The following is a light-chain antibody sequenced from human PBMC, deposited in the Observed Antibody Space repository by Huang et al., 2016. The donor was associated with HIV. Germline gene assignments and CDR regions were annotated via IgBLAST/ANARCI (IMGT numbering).Light chain of an antibody. CDR3: QQYFRTPLT. J-gene: IGKJ4*01. CDR2: WAS. V-gene: IGKV4-1*01. CDR1: QSVLYSSNNNNY. Sequence: IVVTQSPDSLAVSLGERAASNCKSSQSVLYSSNNNNYLAWYQQKPGQSPALLIYWASTRAPGVPDRFNGSGSGTDFTLTISSLQAEDVALYYCQQYFRTPLTFGGGTRVDIK.